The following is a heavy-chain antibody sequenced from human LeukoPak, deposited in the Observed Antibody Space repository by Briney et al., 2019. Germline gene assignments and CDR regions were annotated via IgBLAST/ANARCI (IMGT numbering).Heavy chain of an antibody. J-gene: IGHJ6*02. CDR3: AREPDSSGWYVPYYGMDV. Sequence: GGSLRLSCTASGFTFSDYYMSWIRQAPGKGLEWLSYISSSSTYTDYADSVKGRFTISRDNAKNSLYLQLNSLRAEDTAVYYCAREPDSSGWYVPYYGMDVWGQGTTVTVSS. CDR2: ISSSSTYT. CDR1: GFTFSDYY. D-gene: IGHD6-19*01. V-gene: IGHV3-11*05.